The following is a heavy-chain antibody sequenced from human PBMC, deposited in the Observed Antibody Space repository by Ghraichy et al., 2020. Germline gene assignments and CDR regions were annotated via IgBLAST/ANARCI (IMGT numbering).Heavy chain of an antibody. CDR3: AKTPAYCSGDNCDVYFDY. CDR2: LSGSGVNT. V-gene: IGHV3-23*01. D-gene: IGHD2-15*01. CDR1: GFTFSSYA. J-gene: IGHJ4*02. Sequence: GGSLRLSCAASGFTFSSYAMSWVRQAPGKGLEWVSALSGSGVNTFYADSVKGRFTISRDNSKNTLYLQMDSLRAVDTAVYYCAKTPAYCSGDNCDVYFDYWGQGTLVAVSS.